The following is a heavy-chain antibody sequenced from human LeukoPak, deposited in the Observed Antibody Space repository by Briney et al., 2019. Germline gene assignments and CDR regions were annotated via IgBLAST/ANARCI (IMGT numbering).Heavy chain of an antibody. J-gene: IGHJ4*02. Sequence: GGSLRLSCAASGFTFKTYSMNWVRQAPGKGLEWVSSISSNSTYIYYAESLKGRFNTSRDNAQNSLYLQMNSLRAEDTAVYYCASPRYCSGGTCYGWAYWGQGALVTVSP. CDR3: ASPRYCSGGTCYGWAY. CDR2: ISSNSTYI. V-gene: IGHV3-21*01. D-gene: IGHD2-15*01. CDR1: GFTFKTYS.